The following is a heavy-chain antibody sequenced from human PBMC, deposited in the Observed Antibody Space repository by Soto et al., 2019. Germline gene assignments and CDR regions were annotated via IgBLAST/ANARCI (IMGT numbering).Heavy chain of an antibody. D-gene: IGHD2-2*03. V-gene: IGHV3-9*01. CDR3: AKGLGYCSSTSCYVNX. CDR1: GFTFDDYA. J-gene: IGHJ5*02. Sequence: GGSLRLSCAASGFTFDDYAMHWVRQAPGKGLEWVSGISWNSGSIGYADSVKGRFTISRDNAKNSLYLQMNSLRAEDTALYYCAKGLGYCSSTSCYVNXWGQGTLVTVSS. CDR2: ISWNSGSI.